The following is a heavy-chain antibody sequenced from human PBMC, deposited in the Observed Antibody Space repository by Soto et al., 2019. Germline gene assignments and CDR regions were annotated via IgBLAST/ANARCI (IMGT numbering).Heavy chain of an antibody. J-gene: IGHJ4*02. CDR3: ASRYCTNGVCPFDY. V-gene: IGHV3-33*03. CDR2: IWYDGSNK. D-gene: IGHD2-8*01. Sequence: GGSLRLSCAASGFTFSSYGMHWVRQAPGKGLEWVAVIWYDGSNKYYADSVKGRFTISRDNAKNSLYLQMNSLRVEDTAVYYCASRYCTNGVCPFDYWGRGTLVTVSS. CDR1: GFTFSSYG.